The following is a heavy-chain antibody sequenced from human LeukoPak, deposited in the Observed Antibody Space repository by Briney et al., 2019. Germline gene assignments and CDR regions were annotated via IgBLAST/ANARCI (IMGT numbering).Heavy chain of an antibody. Sequence: GGSLRLSCAASGFTFSSYWMHWVRQAPGKGLVWVSRINSDGSSTSYADSVKGRFTISRDNAKNTLYLQMNSLRAEDTAVYYCARDMARLYYDYVWGSYHGWDFDHWGQGTLVTVSS. V-gene: IGHV3-74*01. CDR1: GFTFSSYW. J-gene: IGHJ4*02. CDR3: ARDMARLYYDYVWGSYHGWDFDH. CDR2: INSDGSST. D-gene: IGHD3-16*02.